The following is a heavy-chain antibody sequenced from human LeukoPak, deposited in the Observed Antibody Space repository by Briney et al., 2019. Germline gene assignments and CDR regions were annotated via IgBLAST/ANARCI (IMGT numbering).Heavy chain of an antibody. J-gene: IGHJ4*02. V-gene: IGHV4-34*01. Sequence: SETLSLTCAVYGGSFSGYYWSWIRQPPGKGLEWIGEINHSGSTNYNPSLKSRVTISVDTSKNQFSLKLSSVTAADTAVYYCARVVSRAAAAPMFDYWGQGTLVTVSS. CDR1: GGSFSGYY. D-gene: IGHD6-13*01. CDR3: ARVVSRAAAAPMFDY. CDR2: INHSGST.